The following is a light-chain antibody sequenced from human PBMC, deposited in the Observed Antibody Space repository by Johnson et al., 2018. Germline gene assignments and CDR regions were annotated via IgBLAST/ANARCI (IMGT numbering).Light chain of an antibody. J-gene: IGLJ1*01. CDR1: SSNIGNNY. V-gene: IGLV1-51*02. Sequence: QSVLTQPPSVSAAPGQKVTISCSGSSSNIGNNYVSRYQQLPGTAPKLLIYENNKRPSGIPDRFSGSKSGTSATLGITGLQTGDEADYYCGTWHSSLSAGNVFGTGTKVTVL. CDR2: ENN. CDR3: GTWHSSLSAGNV.